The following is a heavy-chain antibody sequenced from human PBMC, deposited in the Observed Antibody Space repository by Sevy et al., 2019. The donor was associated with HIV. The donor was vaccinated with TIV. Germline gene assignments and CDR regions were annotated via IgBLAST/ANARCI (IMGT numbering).Heavy chain of an antibody. Sequence: SETLSITCTVSGGSISSSSYYWGWIRQPPGKGLEWIGSIYYSGSTYYNPSLKSRVTISVDTSKNQFSLKLSSVTAADTAVYYCARHGSYSSSSHWYFDLWGRGTLVTVSS. CDR1: GGSISSSSYY. V-gene: IGHV4-39*01. CDR3: ARHGSYSSSSHWYFDL. D-gene: IGHD6-6*01. J-gene: IGHJ2*01. CDR2: IYYSGST.